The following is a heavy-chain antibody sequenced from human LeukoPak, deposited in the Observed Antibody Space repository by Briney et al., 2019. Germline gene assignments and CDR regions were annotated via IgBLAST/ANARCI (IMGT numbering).Heavy chain of an antibody. J-gene: IGHJ3*02. D-gene: IGHD2-8*01. CDR2: IYYSGTT. CDR1: GGSISSYY. CDR3: ARIMGRDAFDI. V-gene: IGHV4-59*08. Sequence: SETLSLTCTVSGGSISSYYWSWIRQPPRKGLEWIGDIYYSGTTNYNPSLKSRVTISVDTSRNQFSLKLSSVTAADTAVYYCARIMGRDAFDIWGQGTMVTVSS.